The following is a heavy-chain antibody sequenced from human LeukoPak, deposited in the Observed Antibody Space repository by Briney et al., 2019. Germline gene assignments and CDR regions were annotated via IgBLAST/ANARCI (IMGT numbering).Heavy chain of an antibody. CDR1: GGSVSSSSYY. CDR2: IYYSGST. V-gene: IGHV4-39*01. Sequence: PSETLSLTCTVSGGSVSSSSYYWGWIRQPPGTGLEWIGSIYYSGSTYYNPSLKSRVTISIDMSKNQFPLKLSSVTAADTAVYYCASSSSSWTFFDYWGQGTLVTVSS. J-gene: IGHJ4*02. CDR3: ASSSSSWTFFDY. D-gene: IGHD6-13*01.